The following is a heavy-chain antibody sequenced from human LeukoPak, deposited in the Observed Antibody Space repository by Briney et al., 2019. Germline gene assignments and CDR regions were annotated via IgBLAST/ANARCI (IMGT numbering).Heavy chain of an antibody. D-gene: IGHD2-8*02. J-gene: IGHJ4*02. V-gene: IGHV4-61*02. Sequence: SETLSLTCTVSGGSISSGSYYWSWIRQPAGKGLEWIGRIYTSGSTNYNPSLKSRVTISVDTSKNQFSLKLSSVTAADTAFYYCARGYWFYFDYWGQGTLVTVSS. CDR2: IYTSGST. CDR1: GGSISSGSYY. CDR3: ARGYWFYFDY.